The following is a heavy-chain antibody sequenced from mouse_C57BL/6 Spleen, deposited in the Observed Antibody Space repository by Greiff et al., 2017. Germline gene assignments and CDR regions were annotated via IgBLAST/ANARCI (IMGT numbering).Heavy chain of an antibody. CDR2: IWSGGST. J-gene: IGHJ2*01. Sequence: QVHVKQSGPGLVQPSQSLSITCPVSGFSLSSSGVHWVRQSPGKGLEWLGVIWSGGSTDYNAAFLSRLSITKDNSKSQVFFKMNSLQADDTAIYYFAKDYYGSLPLFDYWGQGTTLTVSS. V-gene: IGHV2-5*01. CDR1: GFSLSSSG. CDR3: AKDYYGSLPLFDY. D-gene: IGHD1-1*01.